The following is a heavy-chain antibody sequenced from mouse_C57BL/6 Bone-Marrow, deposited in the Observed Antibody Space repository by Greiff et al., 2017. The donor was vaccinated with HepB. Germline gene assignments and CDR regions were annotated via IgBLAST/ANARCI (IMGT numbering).Heavy chain of an antibody. V-gene: IGHV1-55*01. CDR3: ALYDGYYHYYFDY. CDR1: GYTFTSYW. J-gene: IGHJ2*01. CDR2: IYPGSGST. D-gene: IGHD2-3*01. Sequence: QVQLQQSGAELVKPGASVKMSCKASGYTFTSYWITWVKQRPGQGLEWIGDIYPGSGSTNYNEKFKSKATLTVDTSSSTAYMQLSSLTSEDSAVYYCALYDGYYHYYFDYWGQGTTLTVSS.